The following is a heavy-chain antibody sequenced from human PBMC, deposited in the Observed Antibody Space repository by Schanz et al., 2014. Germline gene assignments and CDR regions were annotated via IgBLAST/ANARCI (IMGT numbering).Heavy chain of an antibody. Sequence: VQLVESGGGVVQPGRSLRLSCAASGFTFSDYYMSWIRQAPGKGLEWVSGISGSGGTTHYADSVEGRFTISRVNSKNTLYLRMKGLRAEDTAVYYCARANYRRKINFDYWGRGTLVTVSS. V-gene: IGHV3-23*04. CDR2: ISGSGGTT. D-gene: IGHD3-10*01. J-gene: IGHJ4*02. CDR1: GFTFSDYY. CDR3: ARANYRRKINFDY.